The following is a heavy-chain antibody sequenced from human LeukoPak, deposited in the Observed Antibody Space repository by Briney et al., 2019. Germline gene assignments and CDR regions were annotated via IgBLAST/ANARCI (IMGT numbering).Heavy chain of an antibody. CDR3: ARLSGSYFGFDY. Sequence: SETLSLTCSVSGDSISSGAYWGWIRQPPGKGLEWIGSIYYSGSTYYNPSLKSRVTISVDTSKNQFSLKLSSVTAADTAVYYCARLSGSYFGFDYWGQGTLVTVSS. CDR1: GDSISSGAY. V-gene: IGHV4-39*01. D-gene: IGHD1-26*01. CDR2: IYYSGST. J-gene: IGHJ4*02.